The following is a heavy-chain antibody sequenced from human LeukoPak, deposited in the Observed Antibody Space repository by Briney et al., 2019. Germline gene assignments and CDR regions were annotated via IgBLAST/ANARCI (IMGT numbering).Heavy chain of an antibody. D-gene: IGHD5-12*01. CDR1: GGSVSSGGFH. CDR2: IYHIGTT. J-gene: IGHJ3*01. Sequence: EPSETLSLTCTVSGGSVSSGGFHWSWIRQPPGKGLQWIGYIYHIGTTDYHPSLKSRVTISLDRSKNQVSLSLSSVTAADTAVYYCARDPASSLSGYRQSLWGQGTMVTVSS. CDR3: ARDPASSLSGYRQSL. V-gene: IGHV4-30-2*01.